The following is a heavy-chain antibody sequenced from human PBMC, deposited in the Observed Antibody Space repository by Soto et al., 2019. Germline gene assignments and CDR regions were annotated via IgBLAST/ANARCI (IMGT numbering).Heavy chain of an antibody. Sequence: EVQLVESGGGLVKPGGSLRLSCAASGFTFSSYAMSWVRQAPGKGLEWVSAISGSGGSTYYADSVKGRFTISRDNSKNTLYLQMNSLRAEDTAVYYCAKDSSPRITIFGVVIFFDGMDVWGQGTTVTVSS. CDR3: AKDSSPRITIFGVVIFFDGMDV. D-gene: IGHD3-3*01. CDR2: ISGSGGST. CDR1: GFTFSSYA. J-gene: IGHJ6*02. V-gene: IGHV3-23*04.